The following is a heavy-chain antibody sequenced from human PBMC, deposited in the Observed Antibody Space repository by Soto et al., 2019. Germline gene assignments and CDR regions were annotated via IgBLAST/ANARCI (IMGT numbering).Heavy chain of an antibody. CDR1: GDTFSRSA. CDR3: AKSMIASGGVIGYYHNGMDV. CDR2: IIPKFGTA. J-gene: IGHJ6*02. V-gene: IGHV1-69*01. Sequence: QVQLVQSGAEVKEPGSSVKVSCKASGDTFSRSAITWVRQAPGQGLEWMGGIIPKFGTANYAQKLKGRVTISADEFTTTAYMELSRLRSEDTAVYYCAKSMIASGGVIGYYHNGMDVWGQGTTVTVAS. D-gene: IGHD3-16*02.